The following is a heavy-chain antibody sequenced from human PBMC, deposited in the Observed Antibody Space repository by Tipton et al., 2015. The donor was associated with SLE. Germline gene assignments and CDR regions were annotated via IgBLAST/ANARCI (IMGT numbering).Heavy chain of an antibody. D-gene: IGHD1-26*01. CDR3: ARQDAWDTYRPRWFDP. CDR1: GGSFNGYF. Sequence: LRLSCAVYGGSFNGYFWTWIRQPPGKGLEWIAEIIHSGVTNYNPSLRSRVTISVDMSKNQVSLRLSSVTAADTAVYYCARQDAWDTYRPRWFDPWGQGTLVTVSS. V-gene: IGHV4-34*12. CDR2: IIHSGVT. J-gene: IGHJ5*02.